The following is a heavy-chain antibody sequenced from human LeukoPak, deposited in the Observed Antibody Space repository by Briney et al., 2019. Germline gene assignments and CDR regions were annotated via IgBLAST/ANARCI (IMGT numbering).Heavy chain of an antibody. CDR3: ATDEACDGDSPPYYFDD. CDR1: GFTFSNHA. J-gene: IGHJ4*02. CDR2: ISGSGGST. V-gene: IGHV3-23*01. D-gene: IGHD3-10*01. Sequence: GGSLRLSCAASGFTFSNHAMSWVRQAPGKGLEWVSSISGSGGSTYYADSVKGRFTISTDNSKNTLYLQMISLRVEDTAVYYCATDEACDGDSPPYYFDDWGQGTLVTVSS.